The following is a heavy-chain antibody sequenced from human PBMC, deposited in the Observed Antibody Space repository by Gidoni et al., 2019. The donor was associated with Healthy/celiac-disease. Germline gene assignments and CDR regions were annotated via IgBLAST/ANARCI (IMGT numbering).Heavy chain of an antibody. CDR2: INHSGST. D-gene: IGHD1-7*01. Sequence: QVQLQQWGAGLLKPSETLSLTCAVYGGSFSGYYWSWIRQPPGKGLEWMGEINHSGSTNYNPSLKRRVTISVDTSKNQFSLKLSSVTAADTAVYSCARGPGMGITGTTVGDYWGQGTLVTVSS. CDR1: GGSFSGYY. CDR3: ARGPGMGITGTTVGDY. J-gene: IGHJ4*02. V-gene: IGHV4-34*01.